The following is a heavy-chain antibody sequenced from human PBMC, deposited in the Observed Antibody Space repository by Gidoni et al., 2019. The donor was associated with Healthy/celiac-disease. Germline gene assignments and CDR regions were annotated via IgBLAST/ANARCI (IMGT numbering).Heavy chain of an antibody. CDR2: IIPIFGTA. CDR1: GGTFSSYA. CDR3: AREIIPSYSSGWYYYYGMDV. V-gene: IGHV1-69*01. Sequence: QVQLVQSGAEVKKPGSSVKVSCQASGGTFSSYAISWVRQAPGQGLEWMGGIIPIFGTANYAQKFQGRVTITADESTSTAYMELSSLRSEDTAVYYCAREIIPSYSSGWYYYYGMDVWGQGTTVTVSS. J-gene: IGHJ6*02. D-gene: IGHD6-19*01.